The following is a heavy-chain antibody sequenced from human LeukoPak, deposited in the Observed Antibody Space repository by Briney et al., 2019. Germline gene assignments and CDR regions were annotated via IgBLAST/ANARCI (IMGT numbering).Heavy chain of an antibody. CDR2: LSKSGNT. Sequence: SETLSLTCTVSGGSISSYYWSWIRLPPGKGLEWIGYLSKSGNTNYSPSLKSRVTIFGDTSKNQFFLKLSSVTAADTAVYYCARQRAGGTWAFDYWGQGTLLTVSS. D-gene: IGHD1-26*01. CDR1: GGSISSYY. V-gene: IGHV4-59*08. CDR3: ARQRAGGTWAFDY. J-gene: IGHJ4*02.